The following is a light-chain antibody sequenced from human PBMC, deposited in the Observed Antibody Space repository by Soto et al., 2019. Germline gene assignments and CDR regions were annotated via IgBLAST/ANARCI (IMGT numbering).Light chain of an antibody. J-gene: IGKJ1*01. CDR3: QQSYSTPQT. V-gene: IGKV1-39*01. CDR1: QSISSY. CDR2: AAS. Sequence: IQMTQSPSSLSASVGDRVTITCRASQSISSYLDWYQQKPGKAPKLLIYAASILQSGVPSRFSGSGSGTEFTLTISSLQPEDFATYYCQQSYSTPQTFGQGTKVDIK.